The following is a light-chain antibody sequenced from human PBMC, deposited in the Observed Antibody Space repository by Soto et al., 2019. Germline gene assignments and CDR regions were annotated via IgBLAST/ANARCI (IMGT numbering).Light chain of an antibody. CDR1: LIVSGNS. V-gene: IGKV3-20*01. J-gene: IGKJ2*01. Sequence: EIVLTQSPGTLSLSPGDGATLSCRASLIVSGNSLAWYKQKPGQTPRLLIYRASTRATGIPDKFSGSGSGTDFTLTISRLEPEDFAVYYCQQYGSSPYTFGQGTKLEIK. CDR3: QQYGSSPYT. CDR2: RAS.